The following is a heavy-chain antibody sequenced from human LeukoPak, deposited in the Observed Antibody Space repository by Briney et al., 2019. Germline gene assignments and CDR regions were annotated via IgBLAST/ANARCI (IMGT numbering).Heavy chain of an antibody. V-gene: IGHV4-59*01. D-gene: IGHD2-21*02. CDR1: GDSLNTYY. Sequence: SETLSLTCTVSGDSLNTYYWTWIRQTPGKELEWIGFVASSGTSNYNPSLKSRVSISIDTSKNQFSLALTSVTPADTAVYYCARVARGVVTSNWFDPWGQGTLVSVSS. J-gene: IGHJ5*02. CDR2: VASSGTS. CDR3: ARVARGVVTSNWFDP.